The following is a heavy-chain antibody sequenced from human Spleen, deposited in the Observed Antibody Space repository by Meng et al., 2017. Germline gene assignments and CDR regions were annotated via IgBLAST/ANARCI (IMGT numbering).Heavy chain of an antibody. CDR2: IWFDGSNK. J-gene: IGHJ4*02. CDR3: TKEGSGSWYDY. D-gene: IGHD6-13*01. V-gene: IGHV3-33*06. CDR1: GFTFSRNG. Sequence: GESLKISCAASGFTFSRNGMHWVRQAPGKGLEWLAVIWFDGSNKYYADSVKGRFTISRDNSKNTVYLQMNSLRAEDTAVYYCTKEGSGSWYDYWGQGTLVTVSS.